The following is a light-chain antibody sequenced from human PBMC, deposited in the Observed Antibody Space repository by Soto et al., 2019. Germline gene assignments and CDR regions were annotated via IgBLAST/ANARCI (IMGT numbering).Light chain of an antibody. J-gene: IGKJ5*01. CDR2: DAS. CDR3: QQYRMSPNA. CDR1: RSVSSY. V-gene: IGKV3-11*01. Sequence: EIVLTQSPATLSLSPGESATLSSRASRSVSSYLAWYQQKPGQAPRLLIYDASNRPTDIPDRLSGSGSGTDLSLTIRGLKPEDFAVYYCQQYRMSPNAFGQGTRLEIK.